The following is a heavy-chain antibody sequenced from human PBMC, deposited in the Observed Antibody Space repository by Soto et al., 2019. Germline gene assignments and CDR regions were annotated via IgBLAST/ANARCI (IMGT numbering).Heavy chain of an antibody. CDR1: GFSFGSYA. J-gene: IGHJ4*02. D-gene: IGHD3-3*01. V-gene: IGHV3-23*01. Sequence: GGSLRLSCAASGFSFGSYALSWVRQAPGKGLEWVSTTSGSDGKTFYADSVKGRFSISRDTSQSTLYLQMNGLRADDTAMYYCARWSYLDYWGQGTRVTVSS. CDR2: TSGSDGKT. CDR3: ARWSYLDY.